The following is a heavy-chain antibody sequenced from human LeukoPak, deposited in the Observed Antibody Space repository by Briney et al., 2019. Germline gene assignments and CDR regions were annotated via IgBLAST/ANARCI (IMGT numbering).Heavy chain of an antibody. J-gene: IGHJ5*02. CDR1: GFTFSSYA. V-gene: IGHV3-23*01. Sequence: GGSLRLSCADSGFTFSSYAMSWVRQAPGKGLEWVSAISAGGGTTYYADSVKGRFTISRDKSKNTLYLQMNSLRAEDTAVYYCAKGYYYGSGSFRWFDPWGQGTRVTVSS. CDR2: ISAGGGTT. CDR3: AKGYYYGSGSFRWFDP. D-gene: IGHD3-10*01.